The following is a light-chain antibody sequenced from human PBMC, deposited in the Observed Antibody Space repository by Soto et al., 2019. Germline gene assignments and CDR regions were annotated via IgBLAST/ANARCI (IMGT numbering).Light chain of an antibody. CDR1: QSVSSN. CDR3: QQYKNWLALT. Sequence: EIVMTQAPATLSVSPGERATLSCRASQSVSSNLAWYQQKPGQAPRLLIYGTSSRATGIPDRFSGSGSGTEFTLTISSLQSEDSAVYYCQQYKNWLALTFGGGTKVDIK. CDR2: GTS. J-gene: IGKJ4*01. V-gene: IGKV3D-15*01.